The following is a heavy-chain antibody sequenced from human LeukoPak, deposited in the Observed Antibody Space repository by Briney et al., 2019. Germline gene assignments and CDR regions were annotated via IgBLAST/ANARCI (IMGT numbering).Heavy chain of an antibody. J-gene: IGHJ4*02. CDR1: GFTFSSYE. D-gene: IGHD1-1*01. CDR2: ISSSGSTI. Sequence: GGSLRLSCAASGFTFSSYEVNWVRQAPGKGLEWVSYISSSGSTIYYADSVKGRFTISRDNAKNSLYLQMHSLTAEDTALYYCARYCTFRACSGTKYDSWGPGTLVTVSS. V-gene: IGHV3-48*03. CDR3: ARYCTFRACSGTKYDS.